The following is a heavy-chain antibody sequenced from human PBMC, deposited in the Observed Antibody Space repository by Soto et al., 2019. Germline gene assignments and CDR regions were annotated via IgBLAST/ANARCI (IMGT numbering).Heavy chain of an antibody. CDR3: TRRASSSFYHFDF. V-gene: IGHV5-10-1*01. D-gene: IGHD2-2*01. Sequence: PGESLKISCQASGYSFTAYWITWVRQMPGKGLEWMATIDLSDSYVDYSPSFRGHVTFSVDRSITTVYLQWNSLKASDSAMYFCTRRASSSFYHFDFWGQGALVTVSS. J-gene: IGHJ4*02. CDR1: GYSFTAYW. CDR2: IDLSDSYV.